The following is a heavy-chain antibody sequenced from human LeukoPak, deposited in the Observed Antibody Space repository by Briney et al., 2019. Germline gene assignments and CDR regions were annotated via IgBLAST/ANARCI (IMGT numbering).Heavy chain of an antibody. CDR3: ANFQTVGVKPFEH. CDR1: GVTFSRYA. D-gene: IGHD1-26*01. CDR2: ISGSGGST. Sequence: AGGSLRLSCAASGVTFSRYAMSWVRQAPGKGLEWVSAISGSGGSTYYADSVKGRFTISRDNAKNSLYLQMESLRVEDTAVYYCANFQTVGVKPFEHWGQGTLVTVSS. J-gene: IGHJ5*02. V-gene: IGHV3-23*01.